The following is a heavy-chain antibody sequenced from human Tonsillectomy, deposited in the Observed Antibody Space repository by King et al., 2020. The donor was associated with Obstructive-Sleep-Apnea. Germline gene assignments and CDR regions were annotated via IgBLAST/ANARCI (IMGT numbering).Heavy chain of an antibody. V-gene: IGHV3-23*04. CDR2: IVGGGVST. J-gene: IGHJ4*02. CDR3: AKGYDILTYYYKSGYFDY. CDR1: GFTFSSYA. Sequence: QLVQSGGGLVQPGGSLRLSCAASGFTFSSYAMSWVREAPGKGLEWVSAIVGGGVSTYYADSVKGRFTISRDNSNNTLYLQMDSLRAEDTAVYYCAKGYDILTYYYKSGYFDYWGQGTLVTVSS. D-gene: IGHD3-9*01.